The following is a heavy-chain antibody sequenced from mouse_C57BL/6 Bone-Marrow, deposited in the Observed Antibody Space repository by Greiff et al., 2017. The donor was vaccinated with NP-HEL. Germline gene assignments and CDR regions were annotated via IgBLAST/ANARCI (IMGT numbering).Heavy chain of an antibody. CDR2: ISSGSSTI. V-gene: IGHV5-17*01. D-gene: IGHD2-4*01. Sequence: EVKLMESGGGLVKPGGSLKLSCAASGFTFSDYGMHWVRQAPEKGLEWVAYISSGSSTIYYADTVKGRFTISRDNAKNTLFLQMTSLRSEDTAMYYCASLYDYDNYWGQGTTLTVSS. CDR3: ASLYDYDNY. CDR1: GFTFSDYG. J-gene: IGHJ2*01.